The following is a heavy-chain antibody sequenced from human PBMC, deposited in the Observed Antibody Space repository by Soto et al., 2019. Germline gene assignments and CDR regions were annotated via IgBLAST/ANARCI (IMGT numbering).Heavy chain of an antibody. Sequence: GGSLRLSCAASGFTFSSYAMHWVRQAPGKGLEWVAVISYDGSNKYYADSVKGRFTISRDNSKNTLYLQMNSLRAEDTAVYYCARVSYCSGGSCYHRPAYYGMDVWGQGTTVTVS. D-gene: IGHD2-15*01. CDR2: ISYDGSNK. CDR1: GFTFSSYA. CDR3: ARVSYCSGGSCYHRPAYYGMDV. J-gene: IGHJ6*02. V-gene: IGHV3-30-3*01.